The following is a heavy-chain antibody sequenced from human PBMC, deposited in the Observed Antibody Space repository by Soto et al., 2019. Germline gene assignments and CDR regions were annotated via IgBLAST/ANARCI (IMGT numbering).Heavy chain of an antibody. D-gene: IGHD2-2*01. CDR2: ISGSGGST. J-gene: IGHJ6*03. Sequence: GGSLRLSCAASGFTFSSYAMSWVRQAPGKGLEWVSAISGSGGSTYYADSVKGRFTISRDNSKNTLYLQMNSRRAEDTAVYYWAKAPVVPAAMPEYYYYYYMDVWGKGTTVTVSS. V-gene: IGHV3-23*01. CDR3: AKAPVVPAAMPEYYYYYYMDV. CDR1: GFTFSSYA.